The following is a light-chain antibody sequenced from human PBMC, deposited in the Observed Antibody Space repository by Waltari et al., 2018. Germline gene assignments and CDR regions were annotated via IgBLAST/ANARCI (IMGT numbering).Light chain of an antibody. J-gene: IGKJ1*01. CDR1: QSVKKNY. V-gene: IGKV3-20*01. CDR2: GAH. CDR3: QQYGGPPWT. Sequence: EIVLTQSPGTLSLSPGESAPLSCRASQSVKKNYFAWHQQKPGQAPRLLIYGAHSSATGIPDRFSGSGSGTDFTLTISRLEPEDFAVYYCQQYGGPPWTFGQGTKVEIK.